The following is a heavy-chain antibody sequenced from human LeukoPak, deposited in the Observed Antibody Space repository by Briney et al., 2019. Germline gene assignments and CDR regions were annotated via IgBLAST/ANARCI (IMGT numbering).Heavy chain of an antibody. Sequence: GRSLRLSCAASGFTFDDYAMHWVRQAPGKGLEWVSGISWNSGSIGYADSVKGRFTISRDNAKNSLYLQMNSLRAEDTALYYCAKAPYYNMDDAFDIWGQGTMVPVSS. CDR2: ISWNSGSI. D-gene: IGHD1-26*01. J-gene: IGHJ3*02. CDR1: GFTFDDYA. V-gene: IGHV3-9*01. CDR3: AKAPYYNMDDAFDI.